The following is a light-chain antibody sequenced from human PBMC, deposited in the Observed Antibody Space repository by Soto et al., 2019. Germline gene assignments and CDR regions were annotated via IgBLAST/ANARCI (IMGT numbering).Light chain of an antibody. Sequence: DIQMTQSPSSLSASVGDRVTVTCRASQGISNYLAWYQQKPGTVPKLLIYAASTLQSGVPSRFSGSGSGTDFTLTISSLQAEDVATYYCQKYNSAPPFTCGPGTKVDIK. V-gene: IGKV1-27*01. CDR1: QGISNY. CDR2: AAS. J-gene: IGKJ3*01. CDR3: QKYNSAPPFT.